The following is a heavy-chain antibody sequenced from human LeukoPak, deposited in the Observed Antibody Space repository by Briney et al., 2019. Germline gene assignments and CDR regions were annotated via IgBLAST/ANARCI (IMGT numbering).Heavy chain of an antibody. CDR3: ARDQIVATSLAKGSFDY. J-gene: IGHJ4*02. Sequence: ASVKVSCKASGYTFTSYGISWVRQAPGQGLEWMGWISAYNGNTNYAQKLQGRVTMTTDTSTSTAYMELRSLRSEDTAVYYCARDQIVATSLAKGSFDYWGQGTLVTVSS. D-gene: IGHD5-12*01. V-gene: IGHV1-18*01. CDR2: ISAYNGNT. CDR1: GYTFTSYG.